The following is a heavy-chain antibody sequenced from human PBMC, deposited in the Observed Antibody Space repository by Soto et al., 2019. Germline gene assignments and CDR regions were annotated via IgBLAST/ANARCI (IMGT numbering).Heavy chain of an antibody. V-gene: IGHV4-38-2*01. CDR1: GYSISSGYY. Sequence: TSETLSLTCAVSGYSISSGYYWGWIRQPPGKGLEWIGSIYHSGRTYYNPSLKSRLTISLDTSKNQFSLKLTSVTAADTALYFCATTRESFPYWGQGTLVTVSS. J-gene: IGHJ4*02. CDR3: ATTRESFPY. D-gene: IGHD1-26*01. CDR2: IYHSGRT.